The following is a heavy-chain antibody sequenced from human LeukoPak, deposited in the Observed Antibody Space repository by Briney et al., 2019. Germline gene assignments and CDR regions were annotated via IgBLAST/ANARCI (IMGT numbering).Heavy chain of an antibody. V-gene: IGHV4-34*01. J-gene: IGHJ4*02. CDR2: INHSGST. CDR3: ASGPDSYYYDSSGSPFDY. Sequence: SETLSLTCAVYGGSFSGYYWSWIRQPPGKGLEWIGEINHSGSTNYNPSLKSRVTISVDTSKSQFSLKLSSVTAADTAVYYCASGPDSYYYDSSGSPFDYWGQGTLVTVSS. D-gene: IGHD3-22*01. CDR1: GGSFSGYY.